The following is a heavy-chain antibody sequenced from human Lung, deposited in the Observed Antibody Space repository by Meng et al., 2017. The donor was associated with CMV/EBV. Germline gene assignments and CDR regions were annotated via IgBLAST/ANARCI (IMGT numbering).Heavy chain of an antibody. CDR3: AKGDDSRWSPFDY. V-gene: IGHV3-23*03. CDR2: IYSDGSST. D-gene: IGHD3-22*01. CDR1: GFTFSNYA. J-gene: IGHJ4*02. Sequence: GESLKIPCAASGFTFSNYAMNWVRQAPGKGLEWVSVIYSDGSSTYYADSVKGRFTISIDNSKNTLYLQMNSLRAEDTDVYYCAKGDDSRWSPFDYLAQGTXVTVSS.